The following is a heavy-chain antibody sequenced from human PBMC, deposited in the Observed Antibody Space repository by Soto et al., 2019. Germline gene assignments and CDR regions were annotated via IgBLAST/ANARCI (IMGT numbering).Heavy chain of an antibody. J-gene: IGHJ4*02. D-gene: IGHD6-13*01. V-gene: IGHV3-23*01. CDR2: ISASGRST. CDR1: GFTFSSYA. Sequence: EVQLLESGGGLVQPGGSLRLSCAASGFTFSSYAMSWVRQAPGKGLEWVSTISASGRSTYYAASVEGRFTISRDNSENTMYLQMNSLRAEDTALYYCAKVCRSWYDPIDYWGQGTMVTVSS. CDR3: AKVCRSWYDPIDY.